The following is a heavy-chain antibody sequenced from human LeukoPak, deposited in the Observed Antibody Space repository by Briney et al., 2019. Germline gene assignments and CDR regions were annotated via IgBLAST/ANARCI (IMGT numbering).Heavy chain of an antibody. CDR3: ARGKYDSSGYSYYYYMDV. Sequence: GGSLRLSCAASGFTFSSYSMNWVRQAPGKGLEWVSSIRSSSSYIYYADSVKGRFTISRDNAKNSLYLQMNSLRAEDTAVYYCARGKYDSSGYSYYYYMDVWGKGTTVTVSS. J-gene: IGHJ6*03. CDR2: IRSSSSYI. D-gene: IGHD3-22*01. CDR1: GFTFSSYS. V-gene: IGHV3-21*01.